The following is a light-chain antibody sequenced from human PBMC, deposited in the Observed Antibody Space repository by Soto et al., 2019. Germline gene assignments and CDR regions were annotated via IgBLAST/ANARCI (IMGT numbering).Light chain of an antibody. CDR1: QSVSSSY. J-gene: IGKJ1*01. CDR3: QQYGSSSWT. V-gene: IGKV3-20*01. Sequence: EIVWTQSPGTLSLSPGELATLSCRASQSVSSSYLAWYQQKPGQAPRLLIYGASSRATGIPDRFSGSGSGTDFTLTISRLEPEDFAVYYCQQYGSSSWTVGQGTKGEIQ. CDR2: GAS.